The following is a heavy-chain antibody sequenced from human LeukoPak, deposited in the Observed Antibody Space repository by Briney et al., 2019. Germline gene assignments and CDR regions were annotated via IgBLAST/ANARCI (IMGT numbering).Heavy chain of an antibody. D-gene: IGHD1-26*01. CDR1: GYTFTGYY. CDR3: ATLGATSDFDY. V-gene: IGHV1-2*02. Sequence: GASVKVSCKASGYTFTGYYLHWVRQAPGQGLEYMGWINPNSGGTTSAQKFQGRVTMTRDTSISTAYVELSRLRSDDTAVYYCATLGATSDFDYWGQGTLVTVSS. CDR2: INPNSGGT. J-gene: IGHJ4*02.